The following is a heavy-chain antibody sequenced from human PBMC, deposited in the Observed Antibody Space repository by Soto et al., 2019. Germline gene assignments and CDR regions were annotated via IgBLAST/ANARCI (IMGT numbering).Heavy chain of an antibody. D-gene: IGHD5-12*01. Sequence: GGSLRLSCAASGFTFNIYWMSWVRQAPGKGLEWVANIKEDGSETYYVDYVKGRFTISRDNARNSLFLQMNSLRAEDTALYYCARDYEGYWGQGTLVTVSS. V-gene: IGHV3-7*01. J-gene: IGHJ4*02. CDR1: GFTFNIYW. CDR2: IKEDGSET. CDR3: ARDYEGY.